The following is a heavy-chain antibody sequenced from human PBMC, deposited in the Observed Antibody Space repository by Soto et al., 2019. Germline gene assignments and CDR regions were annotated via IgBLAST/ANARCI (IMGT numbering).Heavy chain of an antibody. D-gene: IGHD2-21*02. CDR3: ASWGHVVVVPAAFAF. J-gene: IGHJ4*02. CDR1: GNTFSNYY. V-gene: IGHV1-46*03. CDR2: INPSGGHT. Sequence: GASVKVSCKASGNTFSNYYIHWVRQAPGQGLEWMGTINPSGGHTTYAQKFLGRVTMTRDSSTSTLYMELTSLRFEDTAVYYCASWGHVVVVPAAFAFWGQGTLVPGSS.